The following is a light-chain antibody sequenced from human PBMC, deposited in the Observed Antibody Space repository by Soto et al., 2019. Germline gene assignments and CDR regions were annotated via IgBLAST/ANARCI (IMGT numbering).Light chain of an antibody. CDR1: QGVSRW. CDR3: QQANGFPIT. J-gene: IGKJ5*01. Sequence: DIQMNQSPSSVSASVGDTVTITCRASQGVSRWLAWYQQKPGKAPKVLIYTTSELQSGVPSRFSGSGSGTDFTLTISNLQPEDFATYYCQQANGFPITFGQGTRLEI. V-gene: IGKV1D-12*01. CDR2: TTS.